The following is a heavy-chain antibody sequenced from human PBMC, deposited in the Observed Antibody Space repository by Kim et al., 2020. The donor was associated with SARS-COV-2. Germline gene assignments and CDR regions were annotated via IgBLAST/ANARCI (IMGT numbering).Heavy chain of an antibody. J-gene: IGHJ4*02. V-gene: IGHV1-24*01. D-gene: IGHD2-2*01. Sequence: KFQGRVTMTEDTSTDTAYMELSSLRSEDTAVYYCATPPAYCSSTSCYYDYWGQGTLVTVSS. CDR3: ATPPAYCSSTSCYYDY.